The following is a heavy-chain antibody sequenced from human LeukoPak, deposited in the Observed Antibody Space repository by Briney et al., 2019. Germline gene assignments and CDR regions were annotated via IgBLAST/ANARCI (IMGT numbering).Heavy chain of an antibody. CDR2: IIPIFGTA. V-gene: IGHV1-69*13. CDR3: ARVPTMVRGVMGSVDYYYYYMDV. CDR1: GGTFSSYA. D-gene: IGHD3-10*01. J-gene: IGHJ6*03. Sequence: ASVKVSCKASGGTFSSYAISWERQAPGQGLEWMGGIIPIFGTANYAQKFQGRVTITADESTSTAYMELSSLRSEDTAVYYCARVPTMVRGVMGSVDYYYYYMDVWGKGTTVTISS.